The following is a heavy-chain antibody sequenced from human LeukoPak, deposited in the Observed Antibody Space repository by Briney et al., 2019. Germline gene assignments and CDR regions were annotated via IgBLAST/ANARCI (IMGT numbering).Heavy chain of an antibody. V-gene: IGHV1-69*13. Sequence: SVKVSCKASGGTFSSYALSWVRQAPGQGLEWMGGIIPIFGTANYAQKFQGRVTITADESTSTAYMELSSLRSEDTAVYYCARAPCSGGSCRFDYWGQGTLVTVSS. CDR3: ARAPCSGGSCRFDY. CDR1: GGTFSSYA. J-gene: IGHJ4*02. CDR2: IIPIFGTA. D-gene: IGHD2-15*01.